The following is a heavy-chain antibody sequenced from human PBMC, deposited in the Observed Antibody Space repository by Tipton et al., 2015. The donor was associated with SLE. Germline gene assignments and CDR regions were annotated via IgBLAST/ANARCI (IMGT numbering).Heavy chain of an antibody. J-gene: IGHJ3*02. V-gene: IGHV4-59*08. CDR1: GGSISSYY. CDR3: GGHDGQWDAFDI. Sequence: TLSLTCTVSGGSISSYYWSWIRQPPGKGLEWIGYVYYSGSTNYNPSLKSRVTISVDTSKNQFSLKLRSVTAADTALYYCGGHDGQWDAFDIWGQGTMVTVSS. D-gene: IGHD6-19*01. CDR2: VYYSGST.